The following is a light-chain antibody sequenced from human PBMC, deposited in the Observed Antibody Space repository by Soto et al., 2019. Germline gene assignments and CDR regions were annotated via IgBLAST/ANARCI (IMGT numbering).Light chain of an antibody. Sequence: QSVLTQPASVSGSPGQSITISCTGASSDVGGYNSVSWCQQHPGKAPKLMIYEVSHRPSGVSNRFSGSKSGNTASLTISGLQAEDEADYYCSSYTSNNTYVFGTGTKVTVL. V-gene: IGLV2-14*01. CDR1: SSDVGGYNS. J-gene: IGLJ1*01. CDR2: EVS. CDR3: SSYTSNNTYV.